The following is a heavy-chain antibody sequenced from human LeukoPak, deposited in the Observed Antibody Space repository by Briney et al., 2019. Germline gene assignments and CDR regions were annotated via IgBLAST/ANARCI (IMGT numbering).Heavy chain of an antibody. CDR3: ARDPYYDILTGYFTQNSFDY. Sequence: ASVKVSCKASGYTFTGYYMHWVRQAPGQGLVWMGWINPNSGGTNYAQKFQGRVTMTRDTSISTAYMELSRLRSDDTAVYYCARDPYYDILTGYFTQNSFDYWGQGTLVTVSS. V-gene: IGHV1-2*02. J-gene: IGHJ4*02. CDR1: GYTFTGYY. D-gene: IGHD3-9*01. CDR2: INPNSGGT.